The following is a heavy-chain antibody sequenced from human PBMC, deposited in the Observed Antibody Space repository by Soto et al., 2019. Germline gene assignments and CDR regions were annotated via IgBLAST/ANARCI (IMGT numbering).Heavy chain of an antibody. Sequence: EVQLVESGGGLVQPGGSLRLSCAASGFNFRTYWMSWVRQAPGKGLEWVANIKEDGSDKYYVESVKGRLTVSRDNAKNLLYLQLNSLRAEDTAVYYCAREGFSHGPKGAVFDHWGQGSLVTVSS. CDR2: IKEDGSDK. CDR1: GFNFRTYW. J-gene: IGHJ4*02. CDR3: AREGFSHGPKGAVFDH. V-gene: IGHV3-7*03. D-gene: IGHD5-18*01.